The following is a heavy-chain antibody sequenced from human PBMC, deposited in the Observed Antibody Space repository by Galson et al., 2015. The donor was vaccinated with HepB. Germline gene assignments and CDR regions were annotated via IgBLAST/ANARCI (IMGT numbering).Heavy chain of an antibody. Sequence: SLRLSCAASGFTFSDYYMSWIRQAPGKVLEWVSYVNRGDSIVFYADSVQGRFTISRYNAKNSLHLQMNSLRAEDTDVYFCTRYDSAYDTTGYYYGIDYWGQGTLVTVS. J-gene: IGHJ4*02. V-gene: IGHV3-11*01. D-gene: IGHD3-22*01. CDR3: TRYDSAYDTTGYYYGIDY. CDR1: GFTFSDYY. CDR2: VNRGDSIV.